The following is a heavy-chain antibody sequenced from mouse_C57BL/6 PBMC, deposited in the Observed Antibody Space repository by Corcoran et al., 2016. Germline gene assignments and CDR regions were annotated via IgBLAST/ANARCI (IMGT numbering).Heavy chain of an antibody. V-gene: IGHV9-3*01. J-gene: IGHJ2*01. CDR1: GYTFTPYG. CDR2: INTYSGVP. D-gene: IGHD3-2*02. Sequence: QIQLVQSGPELKKPGETVKISCKASGYTFTPYGMGWGKQTPGKGLKWMGWINTYSGVPTYSDDFKGRFAFSLETSTRPAYLQINNLKNEDTATYFRSREAAQVLDYWVQGTTITVSS. CDR3: SREAAQVLDY.